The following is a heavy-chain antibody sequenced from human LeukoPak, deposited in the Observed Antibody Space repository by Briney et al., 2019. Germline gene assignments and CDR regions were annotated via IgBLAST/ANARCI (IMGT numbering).Heavy chain of an antibody. CDR2: VYYNGLT. D-gene: IGHD2-15*01. Sequence: SETLSLTCTVSGGSINNYYWSWIRQPPGGGLEWIGYVYYNGLTRYNPSLNSRVTISVDTSKNQFSLKVNSVTAADTAIYYCARYCNDVTCFSKALDYWGQGTLATVSS. CDR3: ARYCNDVTCFSKALDY. CDR1: GGSINNYY. V-gene: IGHV4-59*08. J-gene: IGHJ4*02.